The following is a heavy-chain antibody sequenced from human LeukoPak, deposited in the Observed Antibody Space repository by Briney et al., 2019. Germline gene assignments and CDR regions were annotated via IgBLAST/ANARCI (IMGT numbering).Heavy chain of an antibody. Sequence: ASVKVSCKASGYTFTGYYMHWVRQATGQGLEWMGWMNPNSGNTGYAQKFQGRVTMTRNTSISTAYMELSSLRSEDTAVYYCALLWGGLTVTGDYFDYWGQGTLVTVSS. CDR2: MNPNSGNT. V-gene: IGHV1-8*02. J-gene: IGHJ4*02. CDR1: GYTFTGYY. CDR3: ALLWGGLTVTGDYFDY. D-gene: IGHD4-17*01.